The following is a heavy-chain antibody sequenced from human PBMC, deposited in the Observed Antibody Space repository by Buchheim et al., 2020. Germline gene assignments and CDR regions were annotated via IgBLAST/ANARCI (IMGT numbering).Heavy chain of an antibody. D-gene: IGHD6-6*01. CDR2: MNPNSGNT. Sequence: QVQLVQSGAEVKKPGASVKVSCKASGYTFTSYDINWVRQATGQGLEWMGWMNPNSGNTGYAQKFQGRVTMTRNTSVSTAYMELSSLRSEDTAVYYCARGTRGQLVPGRRYYYYGMDVWGQGTT. V-gene: IGHV1-8*01. CDR1: GYTFTSYD. CDR3: ARGTRGQLVPGRRYYYYGMDV. J-gene: IGHJ6*02.